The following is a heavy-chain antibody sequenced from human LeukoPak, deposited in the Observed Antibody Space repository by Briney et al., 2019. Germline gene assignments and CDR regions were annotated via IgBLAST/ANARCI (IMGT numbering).Heavy chain of an antibody. CDR2: IVTAGDT. V-gene: IGHV3-13*01. CDR3: ARSPPDYAFWRGYYFDD. Sequence: GGSLRLSCAASGFTSNSYDMHWVRQAPGEGLEWVSSIVTAGDTHYPDSVKGRFTISRENAKHSFYLQMNTLGAGDAAVYYCARSPPDYAFWRGYYFDDWGQGTLVTVSS. J-gene: IGHJ4*02. D-gene: IGHD3-3*01. CDR1: GFTSNSYD.